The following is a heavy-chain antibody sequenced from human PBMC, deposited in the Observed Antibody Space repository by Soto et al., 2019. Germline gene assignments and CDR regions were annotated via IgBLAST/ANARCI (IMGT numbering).Heavy chain of an antibody. CDR3: ARVASGGDIDY. D-gene: IGHD6-19*01. CDR1: GGSISSYY. CDR2: IYYSGST. Sequence: SETLSLTCTVSGGSISSYYWSWIRQPPGKGLEWIGYIYYSGSTNYSPSLKSRVTISVDTSKNQFSLKLSSVTAADTAVYYCARVASGGDIDYWGQGTLVTVSS. V-gene: IGHV4-59*01. J-gene: IGHJ4*02.